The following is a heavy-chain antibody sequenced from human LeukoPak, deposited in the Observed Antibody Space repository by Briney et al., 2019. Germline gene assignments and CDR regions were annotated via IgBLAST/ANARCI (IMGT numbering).Heavy chain of an antibody. CDR3: ARADYSNYGDAFDI. D-gene: IGHD4-11*01. CDR2: IYYSGST. J-gene: IGHJ3*02. Sequence: SETLSLTCTVSGGSVSSGSYYWSWIRQPPGKGLEWIGYIYYSGSTNYNPSLKSRVTISADTSKNQFSLKLSPVTAADTAVYYCARADYSNYGDAFDIWGQGTMVTVSS. CDR1: GGSVSSGSYY. V-gene: IGHV4-61*01.